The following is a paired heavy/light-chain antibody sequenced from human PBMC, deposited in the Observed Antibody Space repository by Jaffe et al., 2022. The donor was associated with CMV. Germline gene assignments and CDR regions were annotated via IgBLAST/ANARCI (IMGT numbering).Heavy chain of an antibody. V-gene: IGHV3-33*01. CDR1: GFTFRDYG. J-gene: IGHJ4*02. CDR2: IWYHGNEK. CDR3: ARDLGVLRYFDWFPGDF. Sequence: QVQLVESGGGVVQPGRSLTLSCEASGFTFRDYGMHWVRQAPGKGLEWVAVIWYHGNEKYYADSVKGRFTISRDNSKNTLYLQMNNLGAEDTAVYYCARDLGVLRYFDWFPGDFWGQGTLVTVSS. D-gene: IGHD3-9*01.
Light chain of an antibody. CDR3: HQYNSWPQT. CDR2: GAS. CDR1: QSVSSN. V-gene: IGKV3-15*01. Sequence: EIVLTQSPATLSVSQGERATLSCRASQSVSSNLAWFQQKPGRAPRLLIYGASTRASGLPARFTGSGSGTEFTLIISSLQSEDFAVYYCHQYNSWPQTFGQGTKVEIK. J-gene: IGKJ1*01.